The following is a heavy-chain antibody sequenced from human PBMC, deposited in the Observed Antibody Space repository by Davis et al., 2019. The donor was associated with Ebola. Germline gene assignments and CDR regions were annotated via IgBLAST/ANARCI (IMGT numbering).Heavy chain of an antibody. D-gene: IGHD2/OR15-2a*01. J-gene: IGHJ3*02. CDR2: FGTGGDT. V-gene: IGHV3-23*01. Sequence: PGGSLRLSCETSGFIFRNYVMSWVRQAPGKGLEWVSTFGTGGDTYYADSVKGRFAISRDNSRGTLYLQMNSLRVEDTAIYYCVKDSGNIWFDIWGQGTLVTVSS. CDR1: GFIFRNYV. CDR3: VKDSGNIWFDI.